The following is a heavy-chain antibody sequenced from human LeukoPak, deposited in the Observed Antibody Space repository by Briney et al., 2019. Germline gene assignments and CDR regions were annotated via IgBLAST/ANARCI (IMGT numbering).Heavy chain of an antibody. V-gene: IGHV3-48*03. J-gene: IGHJ6*04. CDR1: GFTFSSYE. D-gene: IGHD4-17*01. CDR2: ISSSGSTI. CDR3: ARAGNDYGNHYGMDV. Sequence: GGSLRLSCAASGFTFSSYEMNWVRQAPGKGLEWVSYISSSGSTIYYADSVKGRFTISRDNAKNSLYLQMNSLRAEDTAVYYCARAGNDYGNHYGMDVWGKGTTVTVSS.